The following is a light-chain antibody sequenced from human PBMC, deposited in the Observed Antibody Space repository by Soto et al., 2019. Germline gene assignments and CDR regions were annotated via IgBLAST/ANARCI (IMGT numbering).Light chain of an antibody. CDR2: SNT. CDR1: SSNIGSRT. CDR3: AAWDDSLNGYV. V-gene: IGLV1-44*01. J-gene: IGLJ2*01. Sequence: QSVLTQTPSASGTPGQRITISCSGSSSNIGSRTVNWYQQFPGTAPKVLIYSNTQRPSGVPDRFSASKSGTTASLAISGIQSEDEADYYCAAWDDSLNGYVFGGGTKLTVL.